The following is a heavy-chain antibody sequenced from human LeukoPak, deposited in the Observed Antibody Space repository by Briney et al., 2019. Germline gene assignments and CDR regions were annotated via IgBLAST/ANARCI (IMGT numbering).Heavy chain of an antibody. J-gene: IGHJ4*02. CDR3: ARVPNPQLLWFGELWI. V-gene: IGHV4-39*07. D-gene: IGHD3-10*01. CDR1: GDSVNSGAYY. Sequence: SETLSLTCTVSGDSVNSGAYYWSWIRQSPGKGLEWIGNIYYSGSAYYNPSLKSRVTMSVDTSKKQLSLKLSSVTAADTAVYYCARVPNPQLLWFGELWIWGQGTLVTVSS. CDR2: IYYSGSA.